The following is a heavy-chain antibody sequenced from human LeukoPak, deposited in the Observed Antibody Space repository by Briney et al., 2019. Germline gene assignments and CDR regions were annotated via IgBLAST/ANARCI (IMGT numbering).Heavy chain of an antibody. CDR1: GFTFSDYE. D-gene: IGHD6-13*01. CDR3: ARDATTEPGTVYMDV. Sequence: GGSLRLSCAASGFTFSDYEVNWVRQAPGKGLEWILHISTSGSIIHYADSVKGRFTISRGNAKNSLYLQMNSLRAEDTALYFCARDATTEPGTVYMDVWGKGTTVTISS. J-gene: IGHJ6*03. CDR2: ISTSGSII. V-gene: IGHV3-48*03.